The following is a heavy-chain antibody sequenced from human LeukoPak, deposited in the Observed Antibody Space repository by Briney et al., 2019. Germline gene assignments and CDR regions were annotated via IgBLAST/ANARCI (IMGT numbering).Heavy chain of an antibody. J-gene: IGHJ4*02. CDR3: AGDFSTSTGY. CDR2: ISASSSFI. V-gene: IGHV3-21*01. Sequence: PGGSLRLSCAASGFTFSHYSMNWVRQAPGKGLEWVSSISASSSFIYYADSLKGRFTISRDISKNTLYLQMNSLRAEDMAIYYCAGDFSTSTGYWGQGTLVTVSS. D-gene: IGHD2/OR15-2a*01. CDR1: GFTFSHYS.